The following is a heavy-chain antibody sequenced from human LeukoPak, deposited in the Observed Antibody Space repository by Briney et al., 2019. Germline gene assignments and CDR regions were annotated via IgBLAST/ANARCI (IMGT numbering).Heavy chain of an antibody. V-gene: IGHV4-34*01. CDR2: INHSGST. J-gene: IGHJ4*02. D-gene: IGHD6-13*01. CDR1: GGSFSGYY. CDR3: AMDYSSSWYNY. Sequence: PSETLSLTCAVYGGSFSGYYWSWIRQPPGKGLEWIGEINHSGSTNYNPSLKSRVTISVDTSKNQFSLKLSSVTAADTAVYYCAMDYSSSWYNYWGQGTLVTVSS.